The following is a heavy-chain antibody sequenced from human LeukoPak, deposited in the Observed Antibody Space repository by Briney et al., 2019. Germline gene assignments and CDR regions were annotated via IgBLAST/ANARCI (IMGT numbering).Heavy chain of an antibody. Sequence: GGSLRLSCAASGFTVSSNYMSWVRQASGKGLEWVSVIYSAGSTYYADSVKGRFTISRDNAKNSLYLQMNSLRAEDTAVYYCASSVYGDSHPAYWGQGTLVTVSS. D-gene: IGHD4-17*01. CDR3: ASSVYGDSHPAY. CDR2: IYSAGST. CDR1: GFTVSSNY. V-gene: IGHV3-66*01. J-gene: IGHJ4*02.